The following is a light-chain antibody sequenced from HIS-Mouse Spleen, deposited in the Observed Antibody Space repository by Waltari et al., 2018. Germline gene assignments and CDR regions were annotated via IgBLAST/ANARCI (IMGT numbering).Light chain of an antibody. CDR1: ALPKKY. CDR2: EDS. CDR3: YSTDSSGNHRV. J-gene: IGLJ2*01. Sequence: SYELTQPPSVSVSPGQTARITCSGDALPKKYAYWYQQKSGQAPVLVIHEDSKRPSGIPEGFFGSSSGKMATLTISGAQVEDEADYYCYSTDSSGNHRVFGGGTKLTVL. V-gene: IGLV3-10*01.